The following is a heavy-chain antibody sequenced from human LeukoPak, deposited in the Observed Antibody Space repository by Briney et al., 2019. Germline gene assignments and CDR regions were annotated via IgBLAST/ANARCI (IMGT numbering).Heavy chain of an antibody. CDR1: GYSFTSCW. Sequence: GESLKISCKGSGYSFTSCWIGWVRQMPGKGLEWMGIIHPGDSDTRYSPSFQGQGTISADKSISTAYLQWNSLKASDTAIYYCTRSPDIDILTGYSRYYFDYWGQGTLVTVSS. CDR2: IHPGDSDT. CDR3: TRSPDIDILTGYSRYYFDY. J-gene: IGHJ4*02. V-gene: IGHV5-51*01. D-gene: IGHD3-9*01.